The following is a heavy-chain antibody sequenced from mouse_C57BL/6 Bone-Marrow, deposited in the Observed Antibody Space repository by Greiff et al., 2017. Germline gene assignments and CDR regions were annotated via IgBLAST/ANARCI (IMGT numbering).Heavy chain of an antibody. CDR3: ARGGYYSNLGYAMDY. CDR1: GYTFTSYG. J-gene: IGHJ4*01. CDR2: IYPRSGNT. V-gene: IGHV1-81*01. D-gene: IGHD2-5*01. Sequence: QVQLQQSGAELARPGASVKLSCKASGYTFTSYGISWVKQRTGQGLEWIGEIYPRSGNTYYNEKFKGKATLTADKSSSTAYMELRSLTSEDSAVYLCARGGYYSNLGYAMDYWGQGTSVTVSS.